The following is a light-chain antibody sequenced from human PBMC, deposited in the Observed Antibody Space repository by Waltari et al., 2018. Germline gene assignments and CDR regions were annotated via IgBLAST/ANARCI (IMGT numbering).Light chain of an antibody. CDR1: SGSPSSTSY. J-gene: IGLJ3*02. V-gene: IGLV8-61*01. CDR2: KTN. CDR3: LVYMGSGIWV. Sequence: QTVVTQEPSLSVSPGGTVPPTCALSSGSPSSTSYVSWYQQTPGQPPRTLMYKTNIRSSGVPDRFSGSSLWNKAALSITGAQADDESDYYCLVYMGSGIWVFGGGTKLTVL.